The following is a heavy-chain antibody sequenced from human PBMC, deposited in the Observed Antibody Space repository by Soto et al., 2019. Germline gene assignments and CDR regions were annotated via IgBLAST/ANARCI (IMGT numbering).Heavy chain of an antibody. V-gene: IGHV1-69*06. D-gene: IGHD2-15*01. J-gene: IGHJ4*02. Sequence: QVQLVQSGAEVKKPGSSVKFSCKASGGTFSSYAISWVRQAPGQGLEWMGGIIPIFVTANYAQKFQGRVTIAADKSKSTAYMDLSSPRSEAASVYYCARHSCGNLDYWGQGTLVTVSS. CDR1: GGTFSSYA. CDR2: IIPIFVTA. CDR3: ARHSCGNLDY.